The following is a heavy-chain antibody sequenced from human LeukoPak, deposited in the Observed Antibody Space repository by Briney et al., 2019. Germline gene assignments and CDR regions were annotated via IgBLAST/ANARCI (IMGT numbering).Heavy chain of an antibody. J-gene: IGHJ5*02. V-gene: IGHV3-74*01. CDR3: SRGDCTSTTCHNWFDP. Sequence: PGGSLRLSCAASGFTFSRYWMHWVRQAPGTGLVWFSRIDSDGSITDYADSVKGRFTISRDNAKNTLYLQMNSLRADDTAVYYCSRGDCTSTTCHNWFDPWGQGTLVTVSS. CDR1: GFTFSRYW. D-gene: IGHD2-2*01. CDR2: IDSDGSIT.